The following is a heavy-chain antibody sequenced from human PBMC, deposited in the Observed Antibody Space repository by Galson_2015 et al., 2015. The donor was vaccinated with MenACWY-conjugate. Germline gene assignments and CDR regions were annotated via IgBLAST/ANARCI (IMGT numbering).Heavy chain of an antibody. CDR1: GYSFSTYW. D-gene: IGHD1-26*01. J-gene: IGHJ6*02. CDR2: ISPGDSNT. CDR3: ARHPPGGRGMDV. V-gene: IGHV5-51*01. Sequence: QSGAEVRKPGESLTISCKGSGYSFSTYWIAWVRQLPGKGLEWMGLISPGDSNTRYSPAFHGPVTISADQSISTAYLQLHSLQASDTAMYYCARHPPGGRGMDVWGQGTTVTVSS.